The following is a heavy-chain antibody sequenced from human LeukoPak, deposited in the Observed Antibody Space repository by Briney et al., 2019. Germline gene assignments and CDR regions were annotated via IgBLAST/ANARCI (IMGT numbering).Heavy chain of an antibody. V-gene: IGHV4-34*01. J-gene: IGHJ3*02. CDR3: AREFSTSSTAFDI. CDR2: INQKRGSL. Sequence: PSETLSLTCAVYGGFFSDDFWSWLRLAPGKGLEWIGEINQKRGSLNYNPSLKSRVNILLDMSKNQFSLRLNSLTAADTAVYYCAREFSTSSTAFDIWGQGTLVTVSS. CDR1: GGFFSDDF. D-gene: IGHD6-6*01.